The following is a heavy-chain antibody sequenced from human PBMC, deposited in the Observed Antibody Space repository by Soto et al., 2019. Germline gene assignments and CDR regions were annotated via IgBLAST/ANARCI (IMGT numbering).Heavy chain of an antibody. Sequence: SVKVSCKASGGTFSSYTISWVRQAPGQGLEWMGRIIPILGIANYAQKFQGRVTITADKSTSTAYMELSSLRSEDTAVYYCARKRIYFISTSCYRFDYGGQGTRVTVSS. CDR2: IIPILGIA. V-gene: IGHV1-69*02. CDR3: ARKRIYFISTSCYRFDY. D-gene: IGHD2-2*01. CDR1: GGTFSSYT. J-gene: IGHJ4*02.